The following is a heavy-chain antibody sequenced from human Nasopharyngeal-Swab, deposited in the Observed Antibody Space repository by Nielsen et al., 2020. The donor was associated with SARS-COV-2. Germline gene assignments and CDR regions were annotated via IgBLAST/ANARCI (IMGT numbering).Heavy chain of an antibody. CDR2: TYYGSKWYN. V-gene: IGHV6-1*01. CDR1: GDSVSSNNVG. J-gene: IGHJ4*02. Sequence: SQTPSLTCAIPGDSVSSNNVGWNWIRQSPSRGLEWLGRTYYGSKWYNHYAPSVKSRVTIKPDTSKNQFSLQMDSVTPEDSAVYYCARGFLQTGFDYWGQGTLVTVSS. D-gene: IGHD3-9*01. CDR3: ARGFLQTGFDY.